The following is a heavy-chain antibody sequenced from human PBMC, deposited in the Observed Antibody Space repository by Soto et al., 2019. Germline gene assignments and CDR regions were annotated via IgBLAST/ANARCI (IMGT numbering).Heavy chain of an antibody. CDR3: ARDSGYCDGLYYCYYGMDV. J-gene: IGHJ6*02. V-gene: IGHV1-3*01. D-gene: IGHD5-18*01. CDR1: GYTFTSYA. Sequence: GASVKVSCKASGYTFTSYAMHWVRQAPGQRLEWMGWINAGNGNTKYSQKFQGRVTITRDTSASTAYMELSSLRSEDTAVYYCARDSGYCDGLYYCYYGMDVWGQGTTVPVSS. CDR2: INAGNGNT.